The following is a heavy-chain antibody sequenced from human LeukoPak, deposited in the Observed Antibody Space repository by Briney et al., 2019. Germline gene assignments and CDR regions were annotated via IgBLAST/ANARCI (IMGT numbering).Heavy chain of an antibody. Sequence: GGSLRLSCAASGFTFSSYGMHWVRQAPGKGLEWVAVIWYDGSNKYYADSVKGRFTISRDNSKNTLYLQMNSLRAEDTAVYYCARDPAPYGSGSNYPVYWGQGTLVTVSS. CDR2: IWYDGSNK. CDR3: ARDPAPYGSGSNYPVY. D-gene: IGHD3-10*01. V-gene: IGHV3-33*08. J-gene: IGHJ4*02. CDR1: GFTFSSYG.